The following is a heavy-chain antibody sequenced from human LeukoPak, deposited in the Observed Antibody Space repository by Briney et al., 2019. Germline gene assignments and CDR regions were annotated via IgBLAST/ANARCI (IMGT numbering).Heavy chain of an antibody. J-gene: IGHJ4*02. CDR3: ARRRGSGRTDY. CDR1: GGSISSSSYY. D-gene: IGHD3-10*01. Sequence: SETLSLTCTVSGGSISSSSYYWGWIRQPPGKGLEWIGSIYYSGSTYYNPSLKSRVTISVDTSKNQFSLNLSSVTAADTAVYYCARRRGSGRTDYWGQGTLVTVSS. CDR2: IYYSGST. V-gene: IGHV4-39*07.